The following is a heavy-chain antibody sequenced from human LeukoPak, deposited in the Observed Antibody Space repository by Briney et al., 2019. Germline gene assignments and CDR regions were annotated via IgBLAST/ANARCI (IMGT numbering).Heavy chain of an antibody. CDR1: GFTFSSYG. V-gene: IGHV3-30*03. CDR2: ISYDGSNK. CDR3: AREGLTQEYYFDY. J-gene: IGHJ4*02. Sequence: GGSLRLSCAASGFTFSSYGMHWVRQAPGKGLEWVAVISYDGSNKYDADSVKGRFTISRDNSKNTLYLQMNSLRAEDTAVYYCAREGLTQEYYFDYWGQGTLVTVSS.